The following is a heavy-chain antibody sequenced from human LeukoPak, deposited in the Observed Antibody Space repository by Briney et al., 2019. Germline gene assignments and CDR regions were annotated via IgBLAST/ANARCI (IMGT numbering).Heavy chain of an antibody. D-gene: IGHD1-26*01. CDR1: GFTFSFYN. J-gene: IGHJ4*02. CDR3: AREERAVHLDY. Sequence: GGSLRLSCAASGFTFSFYNMNWVRQAPGKGLEWVSYISRDSITTYYADSVKGRFTISRDNAKNSLYLQMNSLRDEDTAVYYCAREERAVHLDYWGQGTLVTVSS. V-gene: IGHV3-48*02. CDR2: ISRDSITT.